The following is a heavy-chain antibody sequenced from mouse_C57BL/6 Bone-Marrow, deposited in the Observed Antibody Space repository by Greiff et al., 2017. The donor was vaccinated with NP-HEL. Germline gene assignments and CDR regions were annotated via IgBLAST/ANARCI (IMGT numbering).Heavy chain of an antibody. D-gene: IGHD1-1*01. J-gene: IGHJ1*03. CDR2: INYDGSST. CDR1: GFTFSDYY. CDR3: ARDKVIYYYGSSWYFDV. V-gene: IGHV5-16*01. Sequence: EVQLVESEGGLVQPGSSMKLSCTASGFTFSDYYMAWVRQVPEKGLEWVANINYDGSSTYYLDSLKSRFIISRDNAKNILYLQMSSLKSEDTATYYCARDKVIYYYGSSWYFDVWGTGTTVTVSS.